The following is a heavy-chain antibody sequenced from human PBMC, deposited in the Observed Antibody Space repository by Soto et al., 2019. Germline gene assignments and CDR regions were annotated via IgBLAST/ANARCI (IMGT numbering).Heavy chain of an antibody. Sequence: VASVKVSCKASGYTXTSYDINWVRQATGQGREGMGWMNPNSGNTGYAQKFQGRVTMTRNTSISTAYMELSSLRSEDTAVYYCASRTYDFWSGDLDYWGQGTLVTVSS. CDR1: GYTXTSYD. CDR2: MNPNSGNT. CDR3: ASRTYDFWSGDLDY. D-gene: IGHD3-3*01. V-gene: IGHV1-8*01. J-gene: IGHJ4*02.